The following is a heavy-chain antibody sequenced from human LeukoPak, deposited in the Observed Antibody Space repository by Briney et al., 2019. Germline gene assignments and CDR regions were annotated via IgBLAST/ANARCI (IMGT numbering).Heavy chain of an antibody. CDR1: GFTFSGYW. Sequence: GSLRLSCAASGFTFSGYWMHWVRQAPGKGLVWVSRTNPDGSTTTYADSVKGRFTISRDNAKNTLYLQMNSLRAEDTALYCCARETPRGGRYYFDYWGQGALVTVSS. CDR3: ARETPRGGRYYFDY. CDR2: TNPDGSTT. V-gene: IGHV3-74*03. D-gene: IGHD3-10*01. J-gene: IGHJ4*02.